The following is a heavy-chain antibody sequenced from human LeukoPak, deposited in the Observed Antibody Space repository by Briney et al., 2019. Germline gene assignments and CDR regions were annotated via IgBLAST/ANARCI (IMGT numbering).Heavy chain of an antibody. D-gene: IGHD5-12*01. CDR1: GYTFTNYG. Sequence: GASAKVPCKASGYTFTNYGISWVRQAPGQGLEWMGWISGSSENTDSAQKFQGRVTMTTDTSTSTAYMELRNLRSDDTATYYCARVGRTKVATMAYWGQGTLVTVSS. J-gene: IGHJ4*02. V-gene: IGHV1-18*01. CDR2: ISGSSENT. CDR3: ARVGRTKVATMAY.